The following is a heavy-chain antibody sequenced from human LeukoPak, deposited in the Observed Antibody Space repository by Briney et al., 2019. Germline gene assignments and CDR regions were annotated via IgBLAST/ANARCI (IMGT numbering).Heavy chain of an antibody. D-gene: IGHD4-17*01. CDR2: ISGSGGSR. V-gene: IGHV3-23*01. CDR1: GFTFSSYA. J-gene: IGHJ4*02. CDR3: QTQAVTSDY. Sequence: GGSLRLSCAASGFTFSSYAMSWVRQAPGKGLEWVSTISGSGGSRYYADSGKGRSAISRDNSKSTLFLQMNSLRAEDTAVYYCQTQAVTSDYWGQGTLVTVSS.